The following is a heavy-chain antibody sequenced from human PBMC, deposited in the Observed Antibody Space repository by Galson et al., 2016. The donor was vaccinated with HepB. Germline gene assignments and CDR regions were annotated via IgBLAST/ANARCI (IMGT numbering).Heavy chain of an antibody. J-gene: IGHJ4*02. V-gene: IGHV3-20*04. CDR1: GSTFDDYG. D-gene: IGHD6-13*01. CDR3: ARAPYLYLAAAAYYFDY. CDR2: INWNGGST. Sequence: SLRLSCAASGSTFDDYGMSWVRQTPGKGLEWVSGINWNGGSTGYADSVKGRFTISRDNAKNSLYLQMNSLRAEDTALYYCARAPYLYLAAAAYYFDYWGQGTLVTVSS.